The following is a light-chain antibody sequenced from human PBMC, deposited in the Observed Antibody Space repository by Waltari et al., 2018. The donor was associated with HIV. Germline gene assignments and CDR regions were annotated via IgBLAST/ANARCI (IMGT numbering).Light chain of an antibody. Sequence: QSVLTQPPSASGTPGQRVTISCSGSSSNIGSNYVYWYQQLPGTAPKLMIYEVSNRPSGVSNRFSGSKSGNTASLTISGLQAEDEADYYCSSYTSRSVVFGGGTKLTVL. CDR2: EVS. J-gene: IGLJ2*01. V-gene: IGLV1-47*01. CDR3: SSYTSRSVV. CDR1: SSNIGSNY.